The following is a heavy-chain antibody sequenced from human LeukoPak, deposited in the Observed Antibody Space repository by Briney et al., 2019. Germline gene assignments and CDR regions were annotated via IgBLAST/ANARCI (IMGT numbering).Heavy chain of an antibody. CDR3: ARAVSGSDYWFDP. CDR2: IFSSGST. V-gene: IGHV4-59*11. CDR1: GGFMSGHY. J-gene: IGHJ5*02. D-gene: IGHD5-12*01. Sequence: SETLSLTCNVSGGFMSGHYWTWIRQPPGKGLEWIGCIFSSGSTNYNPSLKSRVTISVGTSKNQFSLSLRSVTAADTAVYYCARAVSGSDYWFDPWGRGTLVTVSS.